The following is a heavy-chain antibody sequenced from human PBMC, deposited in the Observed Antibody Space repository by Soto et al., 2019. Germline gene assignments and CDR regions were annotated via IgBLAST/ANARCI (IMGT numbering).Heavy chain of an antibody. D-gene: IGHD2-8*02. Sequence: PSETLSLTCTVSGGSITSSNYYWAWIRQPPGKGLEWIGNIYYTGTTYYNPSLKSRVTISVDTSKNQFFLKLTSVTAADTAVYYCARDKITGLFDYWGQGTLVTVSS. V-gene: IGHV4-39*07. CDR2: IYYTGTT. CDR3: ARDKITGLFDY. CDR1: GGSITSSNYY. J-gene: IGHJ4*02.